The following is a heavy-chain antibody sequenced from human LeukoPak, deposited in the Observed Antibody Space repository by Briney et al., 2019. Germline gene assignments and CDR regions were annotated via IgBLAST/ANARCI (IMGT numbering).Heavy chain of an antibody. J-gene: IGHJ3*01. CDR3: ARGPFCGGGTCFSIGAFDV. CDR1: GFTFRRYA. CDR2: ISGSENTT. Sequence: GASLRLSCAGAGFTFRRYAMNWVRQAPGKGLEWVSAISGSENTTYHSDSVKGRFSISRDNSKSTVFLQMNSLTADDTAVYYCARGPFCGGGTCFSIGAFDVWGQGTMVTVSS. D-gene: IGHD2-21*01. V-gene: IGHV3-23*01.